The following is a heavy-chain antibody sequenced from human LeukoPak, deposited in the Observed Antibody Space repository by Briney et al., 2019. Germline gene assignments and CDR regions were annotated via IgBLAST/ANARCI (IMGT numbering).Heavy chain of an antibody. CDR1: GGTFSSYA. Sequence: ASVMVSCKASGGTFSSYAISWVRQAPGQRLEWMGWINADNGNTRYSQKLQGRVTITRDTSANTAYMELSGLRSDDTAVYYCAREAGTNWIFGEYFPFWGQGTLVTVSA. D-gene: IGHD1-1*01. CDR3: AREAGTNWIFGEYFPF. V-gene: IGHV1-3*01. J-gene: IGHJ1*01. CDR2: INADNGNT.